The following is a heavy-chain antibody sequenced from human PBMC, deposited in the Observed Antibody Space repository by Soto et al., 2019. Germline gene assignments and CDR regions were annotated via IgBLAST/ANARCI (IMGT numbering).Heavy chain of an antibody. J-gene: IGHJ6*02. CDR1: GYTLTTFF. V-gene: IGHV1-46*01. D-gene: IGHD1-26*01. Sequence: QVRLVQSGAEVKKPGASVKVSCKASGYTLTTFFMHWVRQAPGQGLEWMGVINPGYPAGRSTTDAQECQGRVTMTTGTSTSTVDMELSRMRSDDTAVYYCAREAIVAGATTGMDVWGQGTKVTVSS. CDR3: AREAIVAGATTGMDV. CDR2: INPGYPAGRST.